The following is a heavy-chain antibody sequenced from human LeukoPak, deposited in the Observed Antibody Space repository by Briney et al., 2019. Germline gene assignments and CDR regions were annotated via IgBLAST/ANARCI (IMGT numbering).Heavy chain of an antibody. CDR1: GFNFDDYV. CDR3: FGTPKDILTGYYRIGAFDI. CDR2: INWNGGGR. V-gene: IGHV3-20*04. D-gene: IGHD3-9*01. J-gene: IGHJ3*02. Sequence: GGSLRLSCAASGFNFDDYVMTWVRQAPGKGLEWVSGINWNGGGRGYADSVKGRFTISRDNAKNSLYLQMNSLRAEDTAVYYCFGTPKDILTGYYRIGAFDIWGQGTMVTVSS.